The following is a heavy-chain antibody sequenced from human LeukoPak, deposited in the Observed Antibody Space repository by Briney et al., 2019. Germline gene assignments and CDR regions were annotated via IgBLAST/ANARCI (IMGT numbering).Heavy chain of an antibody. J-gene: IGHJ4*02. CDR2: INPNSGGT. Sequence: ASVKVSCKASGYTFTGYYMHWVRQAPGQGLEWMGWINPNSGGTNYAQKFQGRVTMTRDTSISTAYMELSRLRSDGTAVYYCVRAPAVVGFDYWGQGTLVTVSS. CDR3: VRAPAVVGFDY. CDR1: GYTFTGYY. V-gene: IGHV1-2*02. D-gene: IGHD2-15*01.